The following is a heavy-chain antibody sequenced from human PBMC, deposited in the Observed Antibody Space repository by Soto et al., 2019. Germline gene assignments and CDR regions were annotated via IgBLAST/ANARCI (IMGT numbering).Heavy chain of an antibody. CDR3: ARDRNWVDP. J-gene: IGHJ5*02. V-gene: IGHV1-18*01. CDR2: ISPSNGKT. Sequence: QVQLEQSGGEVKRPGASIKVSCKASGYTFTNFDISWVRQAPGQGLEWMGWISPSNGKTYYGQKFQGRVTMTTDTSTATANLELRRLRPDDTAVYYCARDRNWVDPWGQGTLVTVS. CDR1: GYTFTNFD.